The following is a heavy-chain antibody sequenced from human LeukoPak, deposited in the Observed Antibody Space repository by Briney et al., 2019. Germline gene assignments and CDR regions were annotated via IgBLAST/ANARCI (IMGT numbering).Heavy chain of an antibody. CDR3: ARDRPNYYDSSGYYYKRQHYGMDV. CDR2: INHSGST. Sequence: SETLSLTCAVYGGSFSGYYWSWIRQPPGKGLEWIGEINHSGSTNYNPSLKSRVTISVDTSKNQFSLKLSSVTAADTAVHYCARDRPNYYDSSGYYYKRQHYGMDVWGQGTTVTVSS. D-gene: IGHD3-22*01. V-gene: IGHV4-34*01. J-gene: IGHJ6*02. CDR1: GGSFSGYY.